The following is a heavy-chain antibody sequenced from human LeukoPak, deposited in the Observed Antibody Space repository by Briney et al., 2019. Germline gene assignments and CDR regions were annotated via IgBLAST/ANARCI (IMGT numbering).Heavy chain of an antibody. J-gene: IGHJ4*02. Sequence: GGSLRLSCAASGFTFSNAWMSWVRQAPGKGLEWVGRIKSKTDGGTTDYAAPVKGRFTISRDDSKNTLYLQMNSLKTEDTAVYYCTTDPVMHLTSDILTGSTFDYWGQGTLVTVSS. CDR3: TTDPVMHLTSDILTGSTFDY. D-gene: IGHD3-9*01. CDR1: GFTFSNAW. V-gene: IGHV3-15*01. CDR2: IKSKTDGGTT.